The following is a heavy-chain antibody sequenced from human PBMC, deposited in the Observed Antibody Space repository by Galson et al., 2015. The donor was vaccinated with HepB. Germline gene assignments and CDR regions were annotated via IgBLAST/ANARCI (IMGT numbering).Heavy chain of an antibody. Sequence: SLRLSCAASGFTFSSYAMSWVRQAPGKGLEWVSAISGSGGSTYYADSVKGRFTISRDNSKNTLYLQMNSLRAEDTAVYYCAKGGVYSNYAFDYWGQGTLVTVSS. J-gene: IGHJ4*02. CDR1: GFTFSSYA. CDR2: ISGSGGST. V-gene: IGHV3-23*01. D-gene: IGHD4-11*01. CDR3: AKGGVYSNYAFDY.